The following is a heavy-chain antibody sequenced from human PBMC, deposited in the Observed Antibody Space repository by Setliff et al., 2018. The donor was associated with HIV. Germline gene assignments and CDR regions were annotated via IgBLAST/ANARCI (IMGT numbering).Heavy chain of an antibody. V-gene: IGHV1-69*13. CDR2: IIPLFGTE. D-gene: IGHD2-2*01. Sequence: SVKVSCKASGDSFSSYAISWVRQAPGQGLEWMGGIIPLFGTENYAQKFQGRVTITADELTGTAYMDLTNLRPEDTAVYYCARGRRVVPAAESNWFDPWGQGTLVTVSS. CDR3: ARGRRVVPAAESNWFDP. J-gene: IGHJ5*02. CDR1: GDSFSSYA.